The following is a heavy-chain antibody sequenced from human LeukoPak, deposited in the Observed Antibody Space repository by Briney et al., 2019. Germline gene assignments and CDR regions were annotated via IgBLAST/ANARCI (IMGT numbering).Heavy chain of an antibody. V-gene: IGHV3-48*01. Sequence: GGSLRLSCVASGHSFSSYSENWVRQAPGKGLEWVSYISSSSSTIYYADSVEGRITISGDDDKNSLYLLMNSLRAEDTAVYYCTRGGRYSGYDYSAFDIWGQGTVVTVSS. D-gene: IGHD5-12*01. J-gene: IGHJ3*02. CDR3: TRGGRYSGYDYSAFDI. CDR1: GHSFSSYS. CDR2: ISSSSSTI.